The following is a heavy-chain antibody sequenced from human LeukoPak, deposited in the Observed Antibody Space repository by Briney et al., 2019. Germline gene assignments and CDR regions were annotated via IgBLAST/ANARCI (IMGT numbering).Heavy chain of an antibody. D-gene: IGHD5-18*01. CDR2: VSGSGGST. CDR3: AKDAEDTFMALFDR. J-gene: IGHJ4*02. Sequence: GGSLRLSCAASGFTFSSYAMTWVRQAPGKGLEWVSGVSGSGGSTYYADSVKGRFNISRDNSKNTLYLQMNSLRAEDTAVYYCAKDAEDTFMALFDRRGQGTLVTVSS. CDR1: GFTFSSYA. V-gene: IGHV3-23*01.